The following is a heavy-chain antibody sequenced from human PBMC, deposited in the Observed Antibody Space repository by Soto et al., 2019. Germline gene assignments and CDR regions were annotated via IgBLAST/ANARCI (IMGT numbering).Heavy chain of an antibody. CDR1: VGSISSYY. Sequence: SETLSLTCTVSVGSISSYYWSWIRQPPGKGLEWIGYIYYSGSTNYNPSLKSRVTISVDTSTSTAYMELRSLRSDDTAVYYCAREASPYSSSWYHYYYYGMDVWGQGTTVTVSS. J-gene: IGHJ6*02. V-gene: IGHV4-59*01. CDR3: AREASPYSSSWYHYYYYGMDV. D-gene: IGHD6-13*01. CDR2: IYYSGST.